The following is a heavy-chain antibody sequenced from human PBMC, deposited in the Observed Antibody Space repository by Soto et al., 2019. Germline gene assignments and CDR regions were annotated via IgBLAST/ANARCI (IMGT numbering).Heavy chain of an antibody. D-gene: IGHD6-6*01. V-gene: IGHV3-66*01. J-gene: IGHJ4*02. CDR3: ARDRTISDYRSSGALGL. CDR1: GFTVSSHY. Sequence: EVQLVESGGGLVQPGGSLRLSCAASGFTVSSHYMSWVRQAPGKGLEWVSVIYSGGSTYYAKSVTGRFIISRDNSKSTVYLQMTSLRAEDTAVYYCARDRTISDYRSSGALGLWGQGTLVSVSS. CDR2: IYSGGST.